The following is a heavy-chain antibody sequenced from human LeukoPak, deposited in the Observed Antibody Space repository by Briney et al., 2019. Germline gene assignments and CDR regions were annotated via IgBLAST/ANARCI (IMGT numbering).Heavy chain of an antibody. D-gene: IGHD2-15*01. J-gene: IGHJ6*02. CDR3: ARDAGGTYRSYSALHV. V-gene: IGHV1-69*13. CDR2: IIPMVGAP. Sequence: ASGKVSCKASGYTFTSYGISWVRQAPGQGLEWRGGIIPMVGAPNHAQTCRGRVTITAGAFTRTVYIELSSLTSDDTAVYYCARDAGGTYRSYSALHVWGQGTTVTVS. CDR1: GYTFTSYG.